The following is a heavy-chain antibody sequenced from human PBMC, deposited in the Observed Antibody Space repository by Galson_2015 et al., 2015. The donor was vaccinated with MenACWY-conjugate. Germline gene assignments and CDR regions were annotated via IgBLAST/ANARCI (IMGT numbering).Heavy chain of an antibody. J-gene: IGHJ4*02. Sequence: ETLSLTCTVSGASISSHHWSWFRQPPGKGLEWIAYIRDTGSLKDNPSLKSRVTMSADKSNNQFSLRLISVTAADTAVYYCARLPTWGSSFGYSDYWGQGIVVAVSS. CDR1: GASISSHH. D-gene: IGHD7-27*01. V-gene: IGHV4-59*08. CDR3: ARLPTWGSSFGYSDY. CDR2: IRDTGSL.